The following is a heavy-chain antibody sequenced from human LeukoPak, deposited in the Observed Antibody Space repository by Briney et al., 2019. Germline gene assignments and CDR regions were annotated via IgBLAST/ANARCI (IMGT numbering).Heavy chain of an antibody. J-gene: IGHJ5*02. CDR1: GGSFSGYY. CDR3: ARGPLVGHLWSGWFDP. D-gene: IGHD2-15*01. V-gene: IGHV4-34*01. CDR2: INHSGST. Sequence: KASETLCLTCAVYGGSFSGYYWSWIRQPPGEGLEWIGEINHSGSTNYNPSLKSRVTISVDTSKNQFSLKLSSVTAADTAVYYCARGPLVGHLWSGWFDPWGQGTLVTVSS.